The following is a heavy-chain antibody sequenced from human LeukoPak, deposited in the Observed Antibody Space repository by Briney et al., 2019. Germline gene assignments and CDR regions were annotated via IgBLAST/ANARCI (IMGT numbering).Heavy chain of an antibody. Sequence: AVSVKVSCKASGYTFTGYYMHWVRQAPGQGLEWMGWINPNSGGTNYAQKFQGRVTMTRDTSISTAYMELSRLRSDDTAVYYCARSGYSYGPLTPTGMDVWGQGTTVTVSS. CDR3: ARSGYSYGPLTPTGMDV. V-gene: IGHV1-2*02. CDR2: INPNSGGT. J-gene: IGHJ6*02. CDR1: GYTFTGYY. D-gene: IGHD5-18*01.